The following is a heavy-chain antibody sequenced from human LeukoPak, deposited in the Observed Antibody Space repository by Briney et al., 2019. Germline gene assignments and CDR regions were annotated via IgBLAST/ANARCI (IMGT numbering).Heavy chain of an antibody. CDR2: IYYSGST. V-gene: IGHV4-39*07. J-gene: IGHJ6*03. CDR3: ARGPSRGATYYYYYYMDV. Sequence: SETLSLTCTVSGGSISSNSYYWGWIRQPPGKGLKWIGSIYYSGSTNYNPSLKSRVTISVDTSKNQFSLKLSSVTAADTAVYYCARGPSRGATYYYYYYMDVWGKGTTVTVSS. CDR1: GGSISSNSYY. D-gene: IGHD3-10*01.